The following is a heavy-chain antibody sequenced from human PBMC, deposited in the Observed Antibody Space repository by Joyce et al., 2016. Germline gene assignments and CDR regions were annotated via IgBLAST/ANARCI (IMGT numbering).Heavy chain of an antibody. J-gene: IGHJ4*02. CDR3: AKVPAPGFDLDSSGLYYFDY. CDR1: GFTLDDYA. CDR2: ISWNSATI. D-gene: IGHD3-22*01. Sequence: ELQLVESGGGSIQPGRSLRLSCAASGFTLDDYAMHWVRQAPGKGRELVSGISWNSATIGYADSVKGRFTISRDNAKDSLYLQMNRLRAEDTALYYCAKVPAPGFDLDSSGLYYFDYWGQGTLVTVSS. V-gene: IGHV3-9*01.